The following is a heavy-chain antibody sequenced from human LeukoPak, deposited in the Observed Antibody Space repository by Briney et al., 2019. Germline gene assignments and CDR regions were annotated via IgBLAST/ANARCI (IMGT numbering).Heavy chain of an antibody. V-gene: IGHV5-51*01. D-gene: IGHD3-22*01. Sequence: GESLKISCKASGYSFINHWIGWVRQKPGKGLEWVGIMYPDDSDTRYSPSFQGQVSISADKSLSTAYLQWSSLKASDTAMYYCARLIYDSSGYFDHWGQGTLVTVSS. CDR1: GYSFINHW. CDR3: ARLIYDSSGYFDH. CDR2: MYPDDSDT. J-gene: IGHJ4*02.